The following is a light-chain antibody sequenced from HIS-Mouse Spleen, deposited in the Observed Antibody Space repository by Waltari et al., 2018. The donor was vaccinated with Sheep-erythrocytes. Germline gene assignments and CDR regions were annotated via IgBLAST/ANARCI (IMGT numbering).Light chain of an antibody. CDR2: DVS. J-gene: IGLJ2*01. Sequence: QSALTQPRSVSGSPGQSVTISCTGTSSDVGGYNYVSWYQQHPGKAPNLMIYDVSKRPSGVPGRFSGSKSGNTASLTISGLQAEDEADYYCCSYAGSYTVVFGGGTKLTVL. CDR1: SSDVGGYNY. V-gene: IGLV2-11*01. CDR3: CSYAGSYTVV.